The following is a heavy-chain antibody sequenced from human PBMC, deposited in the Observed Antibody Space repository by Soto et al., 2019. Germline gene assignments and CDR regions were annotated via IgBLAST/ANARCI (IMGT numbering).Heavy chain of an antibody. V-gene: IGHV3-30-3*01. CDR3: ARDGPIYSCGWMSY. CDR2: ISYDGSNK. Sequence: QVQLVESGGGVVQPGRSLRLSCAASGFTFSSYAMHWVRQAPGKGLEWVAVISYDGSNKYYADSVKGRFTITRDNSKNTLYLQMNSLRAEDTAVYYCARDGPIYSCGWMSYWGQGTLVTVSS. CDR1: GFTFSSYA. J-gene: IGHJ4*02. D-gene: IGHD6-19*01.